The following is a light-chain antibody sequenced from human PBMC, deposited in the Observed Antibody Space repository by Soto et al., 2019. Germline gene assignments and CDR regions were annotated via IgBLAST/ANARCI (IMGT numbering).Light chain of an antibody. CDR2: AAS. V-gene: IGKV1-9*01. J-gene: IGKJ4*01. CDR3: QQLKSYPLT. Sequence: DIPLTQSPSFLSASVGDRVTITCRAGQDISSYLAWYQQKPGKAPNLLMYAASTLQSGVPTRFSGSGYGTEFTHTSSTLQPEDFATYYCQQLKSYPLTFGGGTKVEI. CDR1: QDISSY.